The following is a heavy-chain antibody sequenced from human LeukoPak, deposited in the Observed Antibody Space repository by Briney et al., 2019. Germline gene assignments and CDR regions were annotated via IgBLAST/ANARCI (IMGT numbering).Heavy chain of an antibody. CDR1: GYTFTSYD. D-gene: IGHD3-16*02. J-gene: IGHJ4*02. CDR2: MNPNSGNT. Sequence: ASVKVSCKASGYTFTSYDINWVRQATGQGLEWMGWMNPNSGNTGYAQKFQGRVTTTRNTSISTAYMELSSLRSEDTAVYYSARGKREKSYYDYVWGSYRYTGSDYWGQGTLVTVSS. V-gene: IGHV1-8*01. CDR3: ARGKREKSYYDYVWGSYRYTGSDY.